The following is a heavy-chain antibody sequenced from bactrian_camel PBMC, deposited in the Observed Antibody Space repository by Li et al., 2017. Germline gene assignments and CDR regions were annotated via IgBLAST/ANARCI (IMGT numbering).Heavy chain of an antibody. V-gene: IGHV3S55*01. J-gene: IGHJ4*01. CDR1: GDTIGRYC. CDR2: IESGGST. Sequence: HVQLVESGGGSVQAGGSLRLSCVASGDTIGRYCMGWFRQIPDREREGVAGIESGGSTSYADSVKGRFTISHDNAKNPVDLQMNSLKPDDTAVYYCAATGQMLSVAGCRTQGTQVTVS. D-gene: IGHD1*01.